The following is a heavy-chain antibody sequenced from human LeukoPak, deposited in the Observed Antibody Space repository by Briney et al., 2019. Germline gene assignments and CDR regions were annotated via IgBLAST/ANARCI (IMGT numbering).Heavy chain of an antibody. D-gene: IGHD6-19*01. CDR2: IYSGGST. V-gene: IGHV3-53*01. CDR3: ARDLSLPSGSSGWVDAFDI. CDR1: GFTVSSNY. J-gene: IGHJ3*02. Sequence: PGGSLRLSCAASGFTVSSNYMSWVRQAPGKGLEWVSVIYSGGSTYYADSVKGRFTISRDNSKNTLYLQMNSLRAEDTAVYYSARDLSLPSGSSGWVDAFDIWGRGTMVTVSS.